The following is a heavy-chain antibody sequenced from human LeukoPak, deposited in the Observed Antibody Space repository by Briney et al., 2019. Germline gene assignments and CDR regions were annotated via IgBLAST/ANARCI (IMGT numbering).Heavy chain of an antibody. J-gene: IGHJ3*02. CDR2: IYYSGST. D-gene: IGHD4-23*01. V-gene: IGHV4-59*01. Sequence: PSETLSLTCTVSGGSISSYYWSWIRQPPGKGLEWIGYIYYSGSTNYNPSLRSRVTISVDTSKNQFSLKLSSVTAADTAVYYCARDYGGNSWRNAFDIWGQGTMVTVSS. CDR3: ARDYGGNSWRNAFDI. CDR1: GGSISSYY.